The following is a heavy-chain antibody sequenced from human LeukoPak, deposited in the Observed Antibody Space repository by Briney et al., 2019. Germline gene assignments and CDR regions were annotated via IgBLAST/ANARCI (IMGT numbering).Heavy chain of an antibody. CDR1: GFTFSSYT. Sequence: GGSLRLSCAASGFTFSSYTMNWVRQAPGKGLEWVSSISSGSSYIYYADSVKGRFTISRDNAKNSLYLQMNSLRAEDTAVYYCAKDTMVRGVIRFDYWGQGTLVTVSS. CDR3: AKDTMVRGVIRFDY. D-gene: IGHD3-10*01. J-gene: IGHJ4*02. V-gene: IGHV3-21*04. CDR2: ISSGSSYI.